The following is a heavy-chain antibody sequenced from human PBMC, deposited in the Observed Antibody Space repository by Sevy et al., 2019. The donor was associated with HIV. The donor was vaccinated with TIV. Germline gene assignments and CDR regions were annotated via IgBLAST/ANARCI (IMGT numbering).Heavy chain of an antibody. D-gene: IGHD2-8*02. CDR3: ARWWGTSYYYYYAMDV. J-gene: IGHJ6*02. CDR1: GYTFSSYD. CDR2: MSAKSGNT. V-gene: IGHV1-8*01. Sequence: ASVKVSCKTSGYTFSSYDIHWVRQATGQGLEWMGWMSAKSGNTGYAQKFQGRVTMTRDTPISTAYMELSSLRSDDTAVYYCARWWGTSYYYYYAMDVWGQGTTVTVSS.